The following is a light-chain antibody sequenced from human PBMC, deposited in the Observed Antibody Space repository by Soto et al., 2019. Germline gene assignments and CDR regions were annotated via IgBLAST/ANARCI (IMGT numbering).Light chain of an antibody. Sequence: CSCASHSVNSNYLVWYQQKPGQAPRLLIYVASTRAAGITDRFSGSGSGTEFTLTISRLEPEDFAVYYCQQRSNWPPLTFGGGTKVDIK. CDR2: VAS. J-gene: IGKJ4*01. CDR3: QQRSNWPPLT. CDR1: HSVNSNY. V-gene: IGKV3D-20*02.